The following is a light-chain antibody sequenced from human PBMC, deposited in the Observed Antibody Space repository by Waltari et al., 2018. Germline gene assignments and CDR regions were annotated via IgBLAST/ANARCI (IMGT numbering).Light chain of an antibody. CDR2: LGS. CDR3: MQSLQTPDT. J-gene: IGKJ2*01. CDR1: QSLLHSNGYNY. Sequence: DIVMTQSPLSLPVTPGEPASISCRSSQSLLHSNGYNYLDWFLQKPGQSPQLLIYLGSNRASGVPDRFSGSGSGTDFTLTISRVEAEDIGVYYCMQSLQTPDTFGQGTKLGIK. V-gene: IGKV2-28*01.